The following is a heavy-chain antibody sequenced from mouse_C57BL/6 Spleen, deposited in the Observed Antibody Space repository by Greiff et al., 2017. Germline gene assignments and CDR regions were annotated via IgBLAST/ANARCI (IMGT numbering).Heavy chain of an antibody. CDR1: GFTFSDYG. CDR3: ARDYYGSWFAY. CDR2: ISSGSSTI. J-gene: IGHJ3*01. V-gene: IGHV5-17*01. D-gene: IGHD2-1*01. Sequence: EVKVVESGGGLVKPGGSLKLSCAASGFTFSDYGMHWVRQAPEKGLEWVAYISSGSSTIYYADTVKGRSTISRDNAKNTLFLQMTSLRSEDTAMXYCARDYYGSWFAYWGQGTLVTVSA.